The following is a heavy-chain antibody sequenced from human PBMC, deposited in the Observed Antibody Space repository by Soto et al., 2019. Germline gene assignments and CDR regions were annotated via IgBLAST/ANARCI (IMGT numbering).Heavy chain of an antibody. Sequence: QVQVVQSGAEVKKPGASVKVSCKVSGYTLNDLSIHWVRQAPGKGLEWMGGLDPEDGETIYAQKFQGRVTMTEDTSRDTAYMELSSLRSEDTAVYYCAIRETRWLESPFDYWGQGTLVTVSS. CDR3: AIRETRWLESPFDY. J-gene: IGHJ4*02. V-gene: IGHV1-24*01. CDR2: LDPEDGET. D-gene: IGHD5-12*01. CDR1: GYTLNDLS.